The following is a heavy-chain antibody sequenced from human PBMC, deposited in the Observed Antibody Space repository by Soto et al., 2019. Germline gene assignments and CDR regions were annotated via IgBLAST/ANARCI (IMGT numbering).Heavy chain of an antibody. D-gene: IGHD5-12*01. V-gene: IGHV3-64D*08. J-gene: IGHJ3*02. CDR1: GFTFSSYA. Sequence: GGSLRLSCSASGFTFSSYAMHWVRQAPGKGLEYVSAISSNGGSTYYADSVKGRFTISRDNSKNTLYLQMSSLRAEDTAVYYCVKDSGYDLGSFGAFDIWGQGTMVTVSS. CDR2: ISSNGGST. CDR3: VKDSGYDLGSFGAFDI.